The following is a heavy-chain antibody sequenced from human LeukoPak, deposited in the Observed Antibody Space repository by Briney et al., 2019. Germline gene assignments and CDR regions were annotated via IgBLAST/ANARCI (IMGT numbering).Heavy chain of an antibody. Sequence: PGGSLRLSCAASRFTFSNAWMSWVRQAPRKGLEWVGRIKSKTSGGTTDYAAPVKGRFAISREDSKNTLYLQMNSLKTEDAAVYYCTTEGYTYGYHSFDIWGQGTMVTVSS. CDR3: TTEGYTYGYHSFDI. D-gene: IGHD5-18*01. V-gene: IGHV3-15*01. CDR2: IKSKTSGGTT. J-gene: IGHJ3*02. CDR1: RFTFSNAW.